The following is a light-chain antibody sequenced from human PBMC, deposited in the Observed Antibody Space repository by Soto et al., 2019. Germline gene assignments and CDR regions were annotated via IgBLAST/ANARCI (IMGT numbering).Light chain of an antibody. CDR1: QGVDSKN. Sequence: EIVLTQSPGTLSLSPGERATLSCRASQGVDSKNVNWYQQKCGQAPRLLIFGASSRATDIPDRFSGSGSGTDFTLIISRLEPEDFAVYYCQHYGNSLWTFGQGTKVEIK. CDR2: GAS. V-gene: IGKV3-20*01. CDR3: QHYGNSLWT. J-gene: IGKJ1*01.